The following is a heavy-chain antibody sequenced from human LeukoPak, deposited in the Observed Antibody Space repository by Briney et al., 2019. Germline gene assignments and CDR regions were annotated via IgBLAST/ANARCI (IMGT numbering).Heavy chain of an antibody. CDR1: GLTFSGSA. CDR3: TRLYYDSSGYR. Sequence: GGSLKLSCAASGLTFSGSAMHWVRQASGKGLEWVGRIRSKANSYATAYAASVKGRFTISRDDSKNTAYLQMNSLKTEDTALYCCTRLYYDSSGYRWGQGTMVTVSS. D-gene: IGHD3-22*01. V-gene: IGHV3-73*01. CDR2: IRSKANSYAT. J-gene: IGHJ3*01.